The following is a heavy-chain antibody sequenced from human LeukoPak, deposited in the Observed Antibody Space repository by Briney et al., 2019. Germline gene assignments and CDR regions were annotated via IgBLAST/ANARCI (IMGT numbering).Heavy chain of an antibody. CDR2: FEYGGST. J-gene: IGHJ4*02. Sequence: PSETLSLTCTVSGGSISSSSYYWGWIRQAPGKGLEWIGSFEYGGSTYYNPSLKSRVTISVDTSKNQFSLRLTSVTAADTAVYYCARQTGSGLFILPGGQGTLVTVSS. CDR1: GGSISSSSYY. CDR3: ARQTGSGLFILP. D-gene: IGHD3/OR15-3a*01. V-gene: IGHV4-39*01.